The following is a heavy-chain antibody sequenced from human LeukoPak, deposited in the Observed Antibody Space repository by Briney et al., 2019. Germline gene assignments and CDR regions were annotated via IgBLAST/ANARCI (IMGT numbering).Heavy chain of an antibody. Sequence: PSETLSLTCAVYGGSFSGYYWSWIRQPPGKGLEWIGEINHSGSTNYNPSLKSRVTISVDTSANQCSLKLSSVTAVDTAVYYCARVSWATVPYNWFDPWGQGNLVTVSS. CDR3: ARVSWATVPYNWFDP. D-gene: IGHD4-17*01. CDR2: INHSGST. V-gene: IGHV4-34*01. CDR1: GGSFSGYY. J-gene: IGHJ5*02.